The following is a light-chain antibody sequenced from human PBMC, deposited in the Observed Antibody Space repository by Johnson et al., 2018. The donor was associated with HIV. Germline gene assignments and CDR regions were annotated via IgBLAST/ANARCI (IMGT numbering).Light chain of an antibody. CDR3: GTWDSSLSAGV. J-gene: IGLJ1*01. V-gene: IGLV1-51*01. Sequence: QSVLTQPPSVSAAPGQKVTISCSGSSSNIGNNRVSWYQQLPGTAPKLLIYDNNKRPSGIPDRFSGSKSGTSATLGITGLRTGDEADYYCGTWDSSLSAGVFGTGTKVTVI. CDR1: SSNIGNNR. CDR2: DNN.